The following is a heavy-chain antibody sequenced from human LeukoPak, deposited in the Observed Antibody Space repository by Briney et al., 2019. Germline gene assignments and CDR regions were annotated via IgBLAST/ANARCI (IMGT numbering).Heavy chain of an antibody. CDR2: IKEDGSEK. Sequence: GGSLRLSCAASGFTFSNYWLNWVRQAPGKGLEWVANIKEDGSEKYYVESVKGRFTISRDNAKNSLFLQMNSLRAEDTAVYYCARTLRGGGALDYWGQGTLVTVSS. J-gene: IGHJ4*02. CDR1: GFTFSNYW. CDR3: ARTLRGGGALDY. D-gene: IGHD3-16*01. V-gene: IGHV3-7*03.